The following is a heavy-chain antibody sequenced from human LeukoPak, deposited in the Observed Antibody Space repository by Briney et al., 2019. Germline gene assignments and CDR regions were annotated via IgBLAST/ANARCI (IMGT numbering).Heavy chain of an antibody. CDR3: GKTDIYFNPIDY. Sequence: SGTLSLTCAVSDVSISSSEWWFWVRQPPGQGLEWIGEIHRAVRTRYNPSLKSRVTMSMDYSKNQFSLNVSSVTAADTAIYYCGKTDIYFNPIDYWGPGSLVTVSS. J-gene: IGHJ4*02. CDR1: DVSISSSEW. D-gene: IGHD3-9*01. CDR2: IHRAVRT. V-gene: IGHV4-4*02.